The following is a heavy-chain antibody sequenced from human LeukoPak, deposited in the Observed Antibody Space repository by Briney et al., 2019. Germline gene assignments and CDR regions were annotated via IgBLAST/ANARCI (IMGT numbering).Heavy chain of an antibody. CDR2: ISGSGGST. Sequence: PGGSLRLSCAASGFTFSSYAMSWVRQAPGKGLEWVSAISGSGGSTYYADSVKGRFTISRDNSKNTLYLQMNSLRAEDTAVYYCAKDLRDIVVVPAASNWFDPWGQGTLVTVSS. CDR1: GFTFSSYA. CDR3: AKDLRDIVVVPAASNWFDP. J-gene: IGHJ5*02. D-gene: IGHD2-2*01. V-gene: IGHV3-23*01.